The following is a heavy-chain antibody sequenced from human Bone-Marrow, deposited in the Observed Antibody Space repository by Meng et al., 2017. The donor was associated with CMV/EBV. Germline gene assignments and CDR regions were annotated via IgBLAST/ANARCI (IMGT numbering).Heavy chain of an antibody. CDR2: IRHDGTNK. CDR3: AKDLLLFGGPNAYFDY. CDR1: GFRFDDYG. J-gene: IGHJ4*02. D-gene: IGHD3-16*01. V-gene: IGHV3-30*02. Sequence: GESLKISCVASGFRFDDYGMHWVRQTPGKGLEWVAFIRHDGTNKFYGDSVKGRFTISRDNSKNTVYLQMNRLRPEETAVYYCAKDLLLFGGPNAYFDYWGQGMAVTVSS.